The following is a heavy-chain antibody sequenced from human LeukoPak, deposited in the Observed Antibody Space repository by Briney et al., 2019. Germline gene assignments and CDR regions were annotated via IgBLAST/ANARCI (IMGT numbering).Heavy chain of an antibody. V-gene: IGHV3-66*01. CDR3: ARDVTAMAQYGMDV. CDR2: IYSGGST. Sequence: GGSLRLSCAASGFTVSSNYMSWVRQAPGKGLKWVSVIYSGGSTYYADSVKGRFTISRDNSKNTLYLQMNSLRAGDTAVYYCARDVTAMAQYGMDVWGQGTTVTVSS. D-gene: IGHD5-18*01. CDR1: GFTVSSNY. J-gene: IGHJ6*02.